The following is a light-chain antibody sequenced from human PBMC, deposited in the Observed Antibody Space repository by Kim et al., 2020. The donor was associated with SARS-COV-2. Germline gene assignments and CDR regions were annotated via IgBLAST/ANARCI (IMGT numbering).Light chain of an antibody. V-gene: IGLV2-8*01. CDR1: TSDIGGSNY. CDR2: EVY. J-gene: IGLJ3*02. CDR3: SARAGSNKWV. Sequence: GQSVTISCTGTTSDIGGSNYVSWYQQHPGKAPKRMMYEVYKRPSGVPDRFSGSKSGNTASLTVSGLQAEDEADYYCSARAGSNKWVFGVGTQLTVL.